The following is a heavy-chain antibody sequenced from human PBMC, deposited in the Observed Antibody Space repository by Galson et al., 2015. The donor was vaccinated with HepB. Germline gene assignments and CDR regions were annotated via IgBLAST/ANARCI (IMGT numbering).Heavy chain of an antibody. D-gene: IGHD1-26*01. CDR1: GYSFTTHW. CDR2: IYPGHSDT. CDR3: ARLPVQGSSQFDP. Sequence: SGAEVKKPGESLKLPCKDSGYSFTTHWIGWVRQMPGKGLEWMGIIYPGHSDTRYSPSFQDQVTISADKSITTAYLQWSSLRASDTAIYYCARLPVQGSSQFDPWGQGTLVTVSS. J-gene: IGHJ5*02. V-gene: IGHV5-51*01.